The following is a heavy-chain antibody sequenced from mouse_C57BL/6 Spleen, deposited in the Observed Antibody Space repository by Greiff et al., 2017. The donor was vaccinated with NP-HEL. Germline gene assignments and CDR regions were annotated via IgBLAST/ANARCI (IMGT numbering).Heavy chain of an antibody. V-gene: IGHV1-69*01. CDR1: GYTFTSYW. J-gene: IGHJ4*01. CDR2: IDPSDSYT. CDR3: ARKGGPFYAMDY. Sequence: VQLQQPGAELVMPGASVKLSCKASGYTFTSYWMHWVKQRPGQGLEWIGEIDPSDSYTNYNQKFKGKSTLTVDKSSSTAYMQLSSLTSEDSAVYYCARKGGPFYAMDYWGQGTSVTVSS.